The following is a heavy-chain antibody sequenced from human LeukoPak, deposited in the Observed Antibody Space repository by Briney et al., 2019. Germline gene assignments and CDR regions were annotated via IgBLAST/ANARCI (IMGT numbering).Heavy chain of an antibody. V-gene: IGHV4-31*03. Sequence: SETLSHTCTVSGGSISSGGYYWSWIRQHPGKGLEWIGYIYYSGSTYYNPSLKSRVTISVDTSKNQFSLKLSSVTAADTAVYYCARDRENYYDSSGWYFDLWGRGTLVTVSS. CDR3: ARDRENYYDSSGWYFDL. CDR2: IYYSGST. D-gene: IGHD3-22*01. CDR1: GGSISSGGYY. J-gene: IGHJ2*01.